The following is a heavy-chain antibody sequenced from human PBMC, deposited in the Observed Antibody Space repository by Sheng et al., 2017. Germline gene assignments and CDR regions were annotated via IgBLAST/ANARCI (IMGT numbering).Heavy chain of an antibody. D-gene: IGHD5-18*01. Sequence: EVQLVESGGGLVQPGGSLRLSCAASGFTFSSYWMSWVRQAPGKGLEWVANIKQDGSEKYYVDSVKGRFTISRDNAKNSLYLQMNSLRAEDTAVYYCAREYGGYPDGYGNPYFDYWGQGTLVTVSS. CDR2: IKQDGSEK. J-gene: IGHJ4*02. V-gene: IGHV3-7*01. CDR1: GFTFSSYW. CDR3: AREYGGYPDGYGNPYFDY.